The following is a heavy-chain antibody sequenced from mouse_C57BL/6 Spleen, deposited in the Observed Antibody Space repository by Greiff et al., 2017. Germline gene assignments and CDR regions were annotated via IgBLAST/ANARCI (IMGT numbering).Heavy chain of an antibody. J-gene: IGHJ2*01. CDR3: ARSALFLLDY. D-gene: IGHD1-1*01. CDR1: GYAFSSYW. V-gene: IGHV1-80*01. CDR2: IYPGDGDT. Sequence: QVQLKESGAELVKPGASVKISCKASGYAFSSYWMNWVKQRPGKGLEWIGQIYPGDGDTNYNGKFKGKATLTADKSSSTAYMQLSSLTSEDSAVYFCARSALFLLDYWGQGTTLTVSS.